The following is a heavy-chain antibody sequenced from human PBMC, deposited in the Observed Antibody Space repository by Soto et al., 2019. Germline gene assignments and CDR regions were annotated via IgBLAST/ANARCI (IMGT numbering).Heavy chain of an antibody. CDR1: GGSISSYY. CDR2: IYYSGST. CDR3: ARAYDSSGYYQDDY. D-gene: IGHD3-22*01. Sequence: SETLSLTCTVSGGSISSYYWSWIRQPPGKGLEWIGYIYYSGSTNYNPSLKSRVTISVDTSKNQFSLKLSSVTAADTAVYYCARAYDSSGYYQDDYWGQGTLVTVSS. V-gene: IGHV4-59*01. J-gene: IGHJ4*02.